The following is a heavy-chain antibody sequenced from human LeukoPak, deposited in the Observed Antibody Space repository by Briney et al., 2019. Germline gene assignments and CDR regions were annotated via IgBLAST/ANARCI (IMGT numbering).Heavy chain of an antibody. D-gene: IGHD6-6*01. Sequence: GGSLRLSWAASGFTFSDYYMSWFRQAPGKGLEGVSYISSSGSTIYYADSVKGRFTISRDNAKNSLYLQMNSLRAEDTAVYYCARDLSSSSTAYFQHWGQGTLVTVSS. CDR1: GFTFSDYY. J-gene: IGHJ1*01. V-gene: IGHV3-11*04. CDR3: ARDLSSSSTAYFQH. CDR2: ISSSGSTI.